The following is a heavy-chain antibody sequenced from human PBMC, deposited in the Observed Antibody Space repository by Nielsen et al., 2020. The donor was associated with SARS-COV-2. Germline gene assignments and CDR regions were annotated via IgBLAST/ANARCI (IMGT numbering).Heavy chain of an antibody. CDR3: ARDGGGYNYRYYMDV. V-gene: IGHV3-33*01. Sequence: GESLKISCAASGFSFSRYAMHWVRQAPGKGLEWVASLWYDGSNECYGESLKGRVTISRDTPNNMLYLQMKSLRDEDTAVYYCARDGGGYNYRYYMDVWGKGTTVTVSS. CDR2: LWYDGSNE. CDR1: GFSFSRYA. D-gene: IGHD2-21*01. J-gene: IGHJ6*03.